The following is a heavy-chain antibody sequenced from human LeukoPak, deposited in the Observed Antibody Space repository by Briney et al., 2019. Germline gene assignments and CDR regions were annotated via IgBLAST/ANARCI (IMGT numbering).Heavy chain of an antibody. Sequence: PSETLSLTCTVSGGSTINYFRSWIRQPAGRGLEWIGHIYTSGTRHYNPSLKNRVTISLDTSKSQFSLQLNSVTAADSAVYYCARAEGSGSGAYTLDYWGQGILVTVSS. CDR3: ARAEGSGSGAYTLDY. CDR1: GGSTINYF. V-gene: IGHV4-4*07. CDR2: IYTSGTR. D-gene: IGHD3-10*01. J-gene: IGHJ4*02.